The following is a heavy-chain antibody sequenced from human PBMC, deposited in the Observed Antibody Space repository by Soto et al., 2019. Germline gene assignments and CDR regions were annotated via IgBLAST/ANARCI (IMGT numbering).Heavy chain of an antibody. Sequence: ASVKVSCKASGYTFTSYDINLVRQATGQGLEWMGWMNPNSGNTGYAQKFQGRVTMTRNTSISTAYMELSSLRSEDTAVYYCARVGYCISTSCAYYYYYGMDVWGQGTTVTVSS. J-gene: IGHJ6*02. CDR2: MNPNSGNT. D-gene: IGHD2-2*01. CDR3: ARVGYCISTSCAYYYYYGMDV. CDR1: GYTFTSYD. V-gene: IGHV1-8*02.